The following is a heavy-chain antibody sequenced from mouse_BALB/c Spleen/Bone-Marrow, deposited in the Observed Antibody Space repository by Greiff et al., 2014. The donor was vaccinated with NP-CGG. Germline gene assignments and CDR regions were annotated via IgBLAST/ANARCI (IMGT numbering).Heavy chain of an antibody. CDR1: GFNIKDTY. D-gene: IGHD2-10*01. CDR3: ARAYYGNYPYVMDY. CDR2: IDPANGFA. Sequence: VQLQQSGAELVKPGASVKLSCTASGFNIKDTYIHWVNQRPEQGLEWIGRIDPANGFAKYDPKFQGKATITADTSSNTAYLRLSSLTSEDTAVYYCARAYYGNYPYVMDYWGQGTSVTVSS. V-gene: IGHV14-3*02. J-gene: IGHJ4*01.